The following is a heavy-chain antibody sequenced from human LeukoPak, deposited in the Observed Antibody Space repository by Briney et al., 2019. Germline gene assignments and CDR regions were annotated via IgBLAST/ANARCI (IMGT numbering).Heavy chain of an antibody. D-gene: IGHD6-13*01. CDR3: ARPYSSSWSINVDAFDI. CDR2: IYYSGST. J-gene: IGHJ3*02. V-gene: IGHV4-39*01. Sequence: TSETLSLTCTVSGGSISSSSYYWGWIHQPPGQGLEWIGSIYYSGSTYYNPSLKSRVTISVDTSKNQFSLKLSSVTAADTAVYYCARPYSSSWSINVDAFDIWGQGTMVTVSS. CDR1: GGSISSSSYY.